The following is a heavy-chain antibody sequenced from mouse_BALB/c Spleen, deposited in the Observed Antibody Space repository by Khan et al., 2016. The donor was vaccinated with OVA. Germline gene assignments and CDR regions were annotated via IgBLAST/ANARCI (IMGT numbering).Heavy chain of an antibody. CDR3: ARKEYYEYDPFPY. D-gene: IGHD2-4*01. CDR2: ISYSGHT. J-gene: IGHJ3*01. Sequence: VQLKQSGPGLVKPSQSLSLTCTVTGYSITSEYTWNWIRQFPGNKLARMGFISYSGHTSYNPSLKSRISIPRDTSKNQLSLQLHSVTSEDTATYYWARKEYYEYDPFPYWGQGILVTGSA. CDR1: GYSITSEYT. V-gene: IGHV3-2*02.